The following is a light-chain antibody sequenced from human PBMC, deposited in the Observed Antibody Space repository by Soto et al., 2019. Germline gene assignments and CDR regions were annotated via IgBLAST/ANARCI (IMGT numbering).Light chain of an antibody. CDR1: SSDVGGYNY. CDR3: SSYAGTRVV. V-gene: IGLV2-8*01. Sequence: QSVLTQPPSASGSPGQSVTVSSTGTSSDVGGYNYVSWYQQHPDKAPKLMIYDVSKRPSGVPDRFSGSKSGNTASLTVTGLQAEDEADYYCSSYAGTRVVFGTGTKVTV. CDR2: DVS. J-gene: IGLJ1*01.